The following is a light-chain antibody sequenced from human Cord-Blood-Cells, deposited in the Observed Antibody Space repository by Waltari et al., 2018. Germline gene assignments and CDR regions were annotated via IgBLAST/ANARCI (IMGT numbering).Light chain of an antibody. Sequence: QSALTQPASVSGSPGQSITISCTGTSSDVGSYNLVSWYQQHPGQTPKLMIYEGSKRPSGGSNRFSGAKSGKTAVLTISGLQAEDEADYYCCSYAGSSTNVVFGGGTKLTVL. V-gene: IGLV2-23*01. CDR1: SSDVGSYNL. CDR3: CSYAGSSTNVV. J-gene: IGLJ2*01. CDR2: EGS.